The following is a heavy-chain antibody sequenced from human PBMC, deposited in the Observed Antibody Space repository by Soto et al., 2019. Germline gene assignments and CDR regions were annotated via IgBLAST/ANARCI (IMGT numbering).Heavy chain of an antibody. Sequence: GGSLRLSCAASGFTFSSYSMNWVRQAPGKGLEWVAYISYDGTTKYYADSVKGRFTISRDSSKNTVYLQMDSLKVEDTAVYYCARDVDRTSHLNWFDPWGQGVMVTVSS. V-gene: IGHV3-33*08. J-gene: IGHJ5*02. CDR2: ISYDGTTK. CDR3: ARDVDRTSHLNWFDP. CDR1: GFTFSSYS. D-gene: IGHD5-12*01.